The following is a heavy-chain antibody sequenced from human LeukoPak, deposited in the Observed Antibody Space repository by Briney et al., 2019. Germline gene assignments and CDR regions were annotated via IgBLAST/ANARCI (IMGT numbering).Heavy chain of an antibody. CDR1: GFTFSSYS. CDR3: AREVDYYGSGSAGWFDP. D-gene: IGHD3-10*01. Sequence: PGGSLRLSCAASGFTFSSYSMNWVRQAPGKGLEWVSSISSRSSYIYYADSVKGRFTISRDNAKNSLYLQMDSLRAEDTAVYYCAREVDYYGSGSAGWFDPWGQGTLVTVSS. CDR2: ISSRSSYI. V-gene: IGHV3-21*01. J-gene: IGHJ5*02.